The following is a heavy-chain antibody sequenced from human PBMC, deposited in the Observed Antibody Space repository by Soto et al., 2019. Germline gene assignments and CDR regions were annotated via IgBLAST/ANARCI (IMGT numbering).Heavy chain of an antibody. CDR3: ARVPGGIAVAGSFDY. V-gene: IGHV1-18*01. CDR1: GYIFSSYG. CDR2: VSAYNGNT. J-gene: IGHJ4*02. Sequence: ASVKVSCKASGYIFSSYGISWVRQAPGQGLEWMGWVSAYNGNTNYPQKLQGRVTMTTDTSTSTAYMELRSLRSEDTAVYYCARVPGGIAVAGSFDYWGQGTLVTVSS. D-gene: IGHD6-19*01.